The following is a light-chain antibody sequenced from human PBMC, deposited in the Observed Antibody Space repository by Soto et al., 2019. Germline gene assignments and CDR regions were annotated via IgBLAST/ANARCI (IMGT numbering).Light chain of an antibody. CDR3: QQYDNDPLT. Sequence: DIQMTQSPATLSASVGDRVTITCRASQSVRSWLAWYQQKPGTAPKLLIFDASRLESGVPSRFSGSASGKEFTLTISSLQPDDFATYYCQQYDNDPLTFGGGTKVEIK. CDR1: QSVRSW. CDR2: DAS. J-gene: IGKJ4*01. V-gene: IGKV1-5*01.